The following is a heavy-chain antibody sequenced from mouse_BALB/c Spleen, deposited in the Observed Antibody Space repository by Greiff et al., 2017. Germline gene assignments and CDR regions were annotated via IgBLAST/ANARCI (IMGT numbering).Heavy chain of an antibody. J-gene: IGHJ3*01. CDR3: ARRRELRGFAY. V-gene: IGHV1-80*01. CDR1: GYAFSSYW. Sequence: VQLQQSGAELVRPGSSVKISCKASGYAFSSYWMNWVKQRPGQGLEWIGQIYPGDGDTNYNGKFKGKATLTADKSSSTAYMQLSSLTSEDSAVYFCARRRELRGFAYWDQGTLVTVSA. D-gene: IGHD1-1*01. CDR2: IYPGDGDT.